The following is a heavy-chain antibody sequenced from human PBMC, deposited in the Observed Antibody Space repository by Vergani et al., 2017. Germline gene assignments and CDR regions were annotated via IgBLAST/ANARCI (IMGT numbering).Heavy chain of an antibody. V-gene: IGHV1-18*01. CDR2: ISAYNGTT. Sequence: QVQLVQSGAEVKKPGASVKVSCKASGYTFTSYGISWVRQAPGQGLEWMGWISAYNGTTNYAQKLQGRVNMTTDTSTSTSDMELRSLRSDDTAVYYCARASYGPIYYYYYGMDVWGQGTTVTVSS. CDR3: ARASYGPIYYYYYGMDV. D-gene: IGHD5-18*01. CDR1: GYTFTSYG. J-gene: IGHJ6*02.